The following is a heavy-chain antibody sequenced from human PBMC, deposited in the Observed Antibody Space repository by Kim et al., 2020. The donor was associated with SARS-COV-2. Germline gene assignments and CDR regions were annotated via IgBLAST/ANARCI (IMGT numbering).Heavy chain of an antibody. CDR3: AREAHYYDSRTIS. Sequence: SETLSLTCAVYGGSFSGYYWSWIRQPPGKGLEWIGEINHSGSTNYNPSLKSRVTISVDTSKNQFSLKLSSVTAADTAVYYCAREAHYYDSRTISWGQGT. D-gene: IGHD3-22*01. J-gene: IGHJ4*02. CDR1: GGSFSGYY. V-gene: IGHV4-34*01. CDR2: INHSGST.